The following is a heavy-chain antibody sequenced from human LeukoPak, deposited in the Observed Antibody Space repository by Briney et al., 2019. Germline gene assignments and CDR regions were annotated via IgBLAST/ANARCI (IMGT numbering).Heavy chain of an antibody. V-gene: IGHV3-23*01. J-gene: IGHJ4*02. CDR2: IRSSGVST. CDR3: AKEVRESAWYYFDY. D-gene: IGHD3-10*01. Sequence: SGGSLRLSCVASGLTFDDYGMSWVRQAPGKGLEWVSGIRSSGVSTYYADSVKGRFTISRDNSKNTLYLQMNSLRAEDTAVYYCAKEVRESAWYYFDYWGQGTLVTVSS. CDR1: GLTFDDYG.